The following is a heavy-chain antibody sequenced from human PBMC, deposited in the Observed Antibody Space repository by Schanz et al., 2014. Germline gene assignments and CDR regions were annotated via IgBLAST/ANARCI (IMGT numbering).Heavy chain of an antibody. V-gene: IGHV3-30*18. CDR3: AKDDTQVNGMDV. Sequence: VQLVESGGGLVQPGGSLRLSCAASGFAFRNYGMHWARQAPGKGPEWVAIISYDGRHKNYADSVKGRFTISRDNSKNTLHLQMNSLRVEDTAVYYCAKDDTQVNGMDVWGQGTTVTVSS. CDR2: ISYDGRHK. J-gene: IGHJ6*02. CDR1: GFAFRNYG.